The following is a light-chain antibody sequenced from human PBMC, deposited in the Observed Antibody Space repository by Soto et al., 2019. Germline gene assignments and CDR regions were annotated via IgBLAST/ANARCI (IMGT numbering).Light chain of an antibody. CDR2: GAS. J-gene: IGKJ2*01. CDR3: QQTRGAPRT. CDR1: QSVSSN. V-gene: IGKV3-15*01. Sequence: EIVMTQSPATLSVSPGERATLSCRASQSVSSNLAWYQQKPGQAPRLLIYGASTRATGIPARFSGSGSGTEFTLTISSLQSEDFATYYCQQTRGAPRTFGPGTKLEIK.